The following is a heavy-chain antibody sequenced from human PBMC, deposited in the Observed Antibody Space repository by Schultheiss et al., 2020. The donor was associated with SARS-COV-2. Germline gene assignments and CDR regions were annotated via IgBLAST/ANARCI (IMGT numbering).Heavy chain of an antibody. CDR1: GGSISSGGYY. CDR2: IYYSGST. D-gene: IGHD4-17*01. V-gene: IGHV4-31*03. CDR3: ARVMHGDYDPYYFDY. J-gene: IGHJ4*02. Sequence: LRLSCTVSGGSISSGGYYWSWIRQHPGKGLEWIGYIYYSGSTYYNPSLKSRVTISVDTSKNQFSLKLSSVTAADTAVYYCARVMHGDYDPYYFDYWGQGTLVTVSS.